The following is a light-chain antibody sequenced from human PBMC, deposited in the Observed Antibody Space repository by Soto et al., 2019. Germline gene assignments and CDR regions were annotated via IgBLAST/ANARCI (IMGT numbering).Light chain of an antibody. CDR3: LQDYTYPWT. Sequence: IQMNQSPSSLSASVGDRVTITCRASQGISNELGWYQQRPGKAPKVLIYGASNFQSGVPSRFSGSASGTDFTLTISSLQPEDFATYYCLQDYTYPWTFGQGTKVDI. CDR2: GAS. CDR1: QGISNE. V-gene: IGKV1-6*01. J-gene: IGKJ1*01.